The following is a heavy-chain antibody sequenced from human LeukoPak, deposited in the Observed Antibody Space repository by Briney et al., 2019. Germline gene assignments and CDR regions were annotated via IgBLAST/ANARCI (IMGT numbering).Heavy chain of an antibody. CDR2: IYSGGST. V-gene: IGHV3-53*01. J-gene: IGHJ4*02. CDR1: GFTVSSNY. CDR3: ARGYYYDSSGYYPYFDY. Sequence: VGSLRLSCAASGFTVSSNYMSSVRQAPRKGLGWVSVIYSGGSTYYADSVQGRFTISRDNSKNTLYLQMNSLRAEDTAVYYCARGYYYDSSGYYPYFDYWGQGTLVTVSS. D-gene: IGHD3-22*01.